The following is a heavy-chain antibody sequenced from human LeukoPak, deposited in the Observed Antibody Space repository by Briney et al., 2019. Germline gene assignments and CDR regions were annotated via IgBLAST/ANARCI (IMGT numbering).Heavy chain of an antibody. CDR3: ARHVCGGDCYTFDY. Sequence: SETLSLTCTVSDGSISGNSHYWAWTRQPPGKGLEWIGSMFYSGTTYYQSSLKSRVTISVDTSKSQFSLKLSSVTAADTAVYFCARHVCGGDCYTFDYWGQGILVTASS. CDR2: MFYSGTT. J-gene: IGHJ4*02. V-gene: IGHV4-39*01. CDR1: DGSISGNSHY. D-gene: IGHD2-21*02.